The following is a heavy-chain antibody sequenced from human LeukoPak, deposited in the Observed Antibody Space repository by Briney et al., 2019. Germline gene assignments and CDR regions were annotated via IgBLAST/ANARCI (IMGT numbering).Heavy chain of an antibody. J-gene: IGHJ4*02. Sequence: SETLSLTCTVSGGSISSGDYYWSWIRQPPGKGLEWIGYIYYSGSTYYNPSLKSRVTISVDTSKNQFSLKLSSVTAADTAVYYCARNWDPMPFDSWGQGTLVIVSS. CDR1: GGSISSGDYY. CDR3: ARNWDPMPFDS. CDR2: IYYSGST. V-gene: IGHV4-30-4*01. D-gene: IGHD7-27*01.